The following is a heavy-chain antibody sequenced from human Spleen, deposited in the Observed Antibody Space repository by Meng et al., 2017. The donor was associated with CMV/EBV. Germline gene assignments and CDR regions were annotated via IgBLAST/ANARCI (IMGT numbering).Heavy chain of an antibody. CDR3: ARSSYAISYYYYYYMDV. J-gene: IGHJ6*03. D-gene: IGHD2-8*01. V-gene: IGHV3-21*01. CDR1: GFTFSSYS. Sequence: EVQLVESGGXLVKPGGSLXLSCAASGFTFSSYSMNWVRQSPENGRAWVSSISSSSSYIYYADSVKGRFTSSRDNAKNSLYLQMNSLRAEDTAVYYCARSSYAISYYYYYYMDVWGNGTTVIVSS. CDR2: ISSSSSYI.